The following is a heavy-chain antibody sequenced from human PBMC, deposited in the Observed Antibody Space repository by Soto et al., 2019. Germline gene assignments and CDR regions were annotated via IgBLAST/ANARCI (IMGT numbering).Heavy chain of an antibody. V-gene: IGHV4-4*02. J-gene: IGHJ3*02. CDR1: SGSISSSNW. Sequence: QVQLQESGPGLVKPSGTLSLTCAVSSGSISSSNWWSWVRQPPGKGLERIGEIYHSGSTNYNPSLKSRVTISVEKSKSQSSLKLSSVTAADTAVYYCARDRRGLALCRGGSCYGDAFDICGQGTMVTVSS. CDR2: IYHSGST. CDR3: ARDRRGLALCRGGSCYGDAFDI. D-gene: IGHD2-15*01.